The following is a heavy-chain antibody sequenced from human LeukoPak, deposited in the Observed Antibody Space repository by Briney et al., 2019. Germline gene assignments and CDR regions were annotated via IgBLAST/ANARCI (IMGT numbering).Heavy chain of an antibody. CDR3: ARDARGYDH. D-gene: IGHD5-12*01. CDR1: GFSFSTYW. J-gene: IGHJ4*02. CDR2: IKHDGSEK. V-gene: IGHV3-7*01. Sequence: GGSLRLSCAASGFSFSTYWMSWVRQAPGEEPEWVANIKHDGSEKYCVDSVKGRFTISRDNAGNSLYLQMNSLRAEDTAVYYCARDARGYDHWGQGTLVTVSS.